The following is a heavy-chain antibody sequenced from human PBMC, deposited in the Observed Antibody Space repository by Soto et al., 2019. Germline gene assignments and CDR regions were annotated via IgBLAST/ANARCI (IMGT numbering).Heavy chain of an antibody. J-gene: IGHJ4*02. CDR1: GGTFSSYA. Sequence: QVQLVQSGAEVKKPGSSVKVSCKASGGTFSSYAISWVRQAPGQGLEWMGGIIPIFGTANYAQKFQGRVTITADESTSTAYMELSSLRSEDTAVYYCARIGAPYYYDSSGYQPYYFDSWGQGTLVTVSS. D-gene: IGHD3-22*01. CDR2: IIPIFGTA. V-gene: IGHV1-69*01. CDR3: ARIGAPYYYDSSGYQPYYFDS.